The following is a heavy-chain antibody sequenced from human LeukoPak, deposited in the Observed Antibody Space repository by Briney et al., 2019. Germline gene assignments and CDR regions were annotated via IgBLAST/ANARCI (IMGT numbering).Heavy chain of an antibody. CDR3: ARDCGYQCLFDY. J-gene: IGHJ4*02. D-gene: IGHD5-12*01. V-gene: IGHV1-18*04. CDR2: ISGYNGNT. Sequence: AVTVPYMPSVYRLSNCVIMWVGQAPGQGLDWMGWISGYNGNTNYAQKFQGRGTMTTDTSTSTAYMELRSLRSDDPAVYYCARDCGYQCLFDYWGQGTLVTVSS. CDR1: VYRLSNCV.